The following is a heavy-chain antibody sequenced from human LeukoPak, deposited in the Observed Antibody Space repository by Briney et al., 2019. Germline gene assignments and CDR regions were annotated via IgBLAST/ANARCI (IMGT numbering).Heavy chain of an antibody. V-gene: IGHV3-48*03. D-gene: IGHD4-23*01. CDR1: GFTFSSYE. J-gene: IGHJ4*02. Sequence: GGSLRLSCAASGFTFSSYEMNWVRQAPGKGLEWVSYISSSGSTIYYADSVKGRFTISRDNAKNSLYLQMTSLGAEDTAVYYCARSNGGNSNCDYWGQGTLVTVSS. CDR3: ARSNGGNSNCDY. CDR2: ISSSGSTI.